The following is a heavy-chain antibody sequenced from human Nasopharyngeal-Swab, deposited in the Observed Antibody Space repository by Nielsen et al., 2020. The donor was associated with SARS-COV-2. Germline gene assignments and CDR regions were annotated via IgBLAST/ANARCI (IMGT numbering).Heavy chain of an antibody. J-gene: IGHJ4*02. CDR1: GGSISSYY. D-gene: IGHD6-19*01. CDR3: ARGAGRSSGWCTTYYFDY. Sequence: SETLSLTCTVSGGSISSYYWSWIRQPPGKGLEWIGYIYYSGSTSYNPSLKSRFTISVDTSKNQFSLKLSSVTAADTAVYYCARGAGRSSGWCTTYYFDYWGQGTLVTVSS. CDR2: IYYSGST. V-gene: IGHV4-59*01.